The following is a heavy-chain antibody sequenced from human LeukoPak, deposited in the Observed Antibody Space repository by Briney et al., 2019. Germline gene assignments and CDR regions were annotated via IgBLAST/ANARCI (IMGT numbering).Heavy chain of an antibody. CDR3: ARDLKGYSYRSLDY. CDR2: ISSSSSYI. CDR1: GFTFSSYS. V-gene: IGHV3-21*01. J-gene: IGHJ4*02. Sequence: GGSLRLSCAASGFTFSSYSMNWVRQAPGKGLEWVSPISSSSSYIYYADSVKGRLTISRDNAKNSLYLQMNSLRDEDTAVYYCARDLKGYSYRSLDYWGQGTLVTVSS. D-gene: IGHD5-18*01.